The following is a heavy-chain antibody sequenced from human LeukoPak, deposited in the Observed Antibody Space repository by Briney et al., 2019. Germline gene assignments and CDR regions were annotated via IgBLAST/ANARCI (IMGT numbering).Heavy chain of an antibody. D-gene: IGHD4-23*01. J-gene: IGHJ3*02. Sequence: GGSLRLSCAAFGFTFSSYGMHWVRQAPGRGLEWMAFIQYDGSNKFYADSVKGRFTISRDNSKNTLYLQMNSLRADDTAVYYCARDLRPRWSTLDGGAFDIWGQGTMVTVSS. CDR2: IQYDGSNK. CDR1: GFTFSSYG. V-gene: IGHV3-30*02. CDR3: ARDLRPRWSTLDGGAFDI.